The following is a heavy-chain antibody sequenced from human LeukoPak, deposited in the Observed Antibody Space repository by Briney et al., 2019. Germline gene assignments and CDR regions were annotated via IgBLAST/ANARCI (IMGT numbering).Heavy chain of an antibody. CDR2: VNHSGYT. CDR1: GTSFTSYY. V-gene: IGHV4-34*01. J-gene: IGHJ4*02. Sequence: KPSETPSLTFGVSGTSFTSYYWGWIRQTPGKGLEWIGEVNHSGYTNMNPSLKSRVTISVDTSNNQFSLMMTSVTAADTAVYFCARMTTGHDYWGQGTLVTVSS. CDR3: ARMTTGHDY. D-gene: IGHD4-17*01.